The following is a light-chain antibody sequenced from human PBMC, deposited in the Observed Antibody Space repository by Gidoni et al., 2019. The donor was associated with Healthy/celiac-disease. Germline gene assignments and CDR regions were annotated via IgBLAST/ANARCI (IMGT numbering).Light chain of an antibody. CDR1: ISDVGGYNY. CDR2: EGS. Sequence: QSALTQPPSASGSPGQSVTISFTGTISDVGGYNYVSWYQQYPGKAPKLMIYEGSKRPSGVPDRFSGSKSGNTASLTVSGLQAEDEADYYCSSYAGSNNVVFGGGTKLTVL. CDR3: SSYAGSNNVV. J-gene: IGLJ2*01. V-gene: IGLV2-8*01.